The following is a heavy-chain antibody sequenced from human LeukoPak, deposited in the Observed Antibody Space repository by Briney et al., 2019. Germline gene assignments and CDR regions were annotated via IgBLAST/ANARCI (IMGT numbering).Heavy chain of an antibody. D-gene: IGHD3-9*01. CDR2: SSSNGSST. CDR3: ARVRESYYDILTGQIGTAYFDY. J-gene: IGHJ4*02. Sequence: AESLRLTCAASGFTISSYAMHWVRKPPGQGMEYVSASSSNGSSTYYANSVKGRFTISRDNSKITLYLQMGSLRAEDMAVYYLARVRESYYDILTGQIGTAYFDYWGQGTLVTVSS. V-gene: IGHV3-64*01. CDR1: GFTISSYA.